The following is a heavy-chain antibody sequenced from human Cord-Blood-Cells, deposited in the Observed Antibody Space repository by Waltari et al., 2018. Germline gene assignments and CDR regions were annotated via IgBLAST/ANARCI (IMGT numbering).Heavy chain of an antibody. Sequence: EVQLVQSGAEVKKPGESLKISCMGSGYSFTSSWTGWVRQMPGKGLEWMGIIYPGDSDTRYSPSFQGQVTISADKSISTAYLQWSSLKASDTAMYYCARTTRLLWFRELFDYWGQGTLVTVSS. D-gene: IGHD3-10*01. V-gene: IGHV5-51*01. CDR3: ARTTRLLWFRELFDY. CDR2: IYPGDSDT. J-gene: IGHJ4*02. CDR1: GYSFTSSW.